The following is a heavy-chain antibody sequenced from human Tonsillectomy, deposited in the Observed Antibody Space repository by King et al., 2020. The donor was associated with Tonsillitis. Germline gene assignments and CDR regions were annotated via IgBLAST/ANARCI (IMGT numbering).Heavy chain of an antibody. V-gene: IGHV3-33*01. CDR3: ARSIQSANSDAFDI. CDR1: GFTFSSYG. Sequence: VQLVESGGGVVQPGRSLRLSCAASGFTFSSYGMHWARQAPGKGLEWVAAIWYDGGNKYYVDSVKGRFTISRDNSKNILYLQMDSLRAEDTAMYHCARSIQSANSDAFDIWGQGTMVTVSS. CDR2: IWYDGGNK. D-gene: IGHD2/OR15-2a*01. J-gene: IGHJ3*02.